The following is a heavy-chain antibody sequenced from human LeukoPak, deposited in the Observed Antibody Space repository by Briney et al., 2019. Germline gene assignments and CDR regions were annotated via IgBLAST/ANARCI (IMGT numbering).Heavy chain of an antibody. CDR2: IYYSGST. J-gene: IGHJ4*02. V-gene: IGHV4-59*01. CDR1: GGSISSYY. Sequence: SETLSLTCTVSGGSISSYYWSWIRQPPGKGLEWIGYIYYSGSTNYNPSLKSRVTISVDTSKNQFSLKLSSVTAADTAVYYCARDPPPFDYWGQGTLVTVSS. CDR3: ARDPPPFDY.